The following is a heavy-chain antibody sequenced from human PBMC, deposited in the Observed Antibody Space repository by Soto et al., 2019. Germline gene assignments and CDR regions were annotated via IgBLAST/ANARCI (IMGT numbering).Heavy chain of an antibody. J-gene: IGHJ4*02. V-gene: IGHV3-20*04. D-gene: IGHD6-13*01. Sequence: EVQLVESGGGVVRPGGSLRLSCAASGFTFDDYGMSWVRQDPGKGLEWVSGINWNGGSTGYADSVKGRFTISRDKAKNSLYLQMNSLRAEETALYYCAREGAAADFGNFDYCGQGTLVTVSS. CDR3: AREGAAADFGNFDY. CDR2: INWNGGST. CDR1: GFTFDDYG.